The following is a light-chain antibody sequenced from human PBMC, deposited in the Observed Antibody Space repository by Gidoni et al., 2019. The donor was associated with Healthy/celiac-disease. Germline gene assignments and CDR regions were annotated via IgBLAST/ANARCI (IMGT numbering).Light chain of an antibody. J-gene: IGKJ4*01. CDR3: QQYGSPLT. V-gene: IGKV3-20*01. CDR2: GAS. Sequence: EIVLTQCPGTLSLSPGERATLSCRASQSVSSSHLAWYQQKPGQAPRLLIYGASSRATGIPDRFSGSGSGTDFTLTISRLEPDDFAVYYCQQYGSPLTFGGGTKVEIK. CDR1: QSVSSSH.